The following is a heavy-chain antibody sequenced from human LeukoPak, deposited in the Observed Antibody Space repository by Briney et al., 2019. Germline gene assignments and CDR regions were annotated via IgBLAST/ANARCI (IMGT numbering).Heavy chain of an antibody. CDR3: ARGRPLY. Sequence: PSETLSLTCTVSGGSITSSGFYWVWIRQPPGKGLGWIGSIHYRGTTQYTPSLKSRVTMSVDTSKNQFSLRLNSVTAADTAMYYCARGRPLYWGQGTLVTVSS. CDR1: GGSITSSGFY. J-gene: IGHJ4*02. V-gene: IGHV4-39*07. CDR2: IHYRGTT.